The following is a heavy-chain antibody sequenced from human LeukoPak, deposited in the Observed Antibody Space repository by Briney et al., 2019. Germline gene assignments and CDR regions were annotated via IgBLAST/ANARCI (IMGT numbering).Heavy chain of an antibody. Sequence: GGSLRLSCAASGFTFSSYAMHWVRQAPGKGLEWVAVISYDGSNKYYADSVKGRFTISRDNSKNTLYLQMNSLRAEDTAVYYCARADSIYDFWSGYLRYYYGMDVWGQGTTVTVSS. J-gene: IGHJ6*02. CDR3: ARADSIYDFWSGYLRYYYGMDV. D-gene: IGHD3-3*01. CDR2: ISYDGSNK. V-gene: IGHV3-30-3*01. CDR1: GFTFSSYA.